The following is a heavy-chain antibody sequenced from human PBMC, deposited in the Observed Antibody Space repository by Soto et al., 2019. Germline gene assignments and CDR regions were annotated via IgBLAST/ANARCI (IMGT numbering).Heavy chain of an antibody. J-gene: IGHJ5*02. CDR1: GYTFTNYG. CDR2: ISAYNGNT. Sequence: QVQLVQSGAEVKKPGASVKVACKAYGYTFTNYGISWVRQALGQGLEWMGWISAYNGNTKYAQKFQGRVTMTTDTSTSTAYMELRSLRSDDTAVYYCARGVGSGSYYNQYNWFDPWGQGTLVTVSS. D-gene: IGHD3-10*01. CDR3: ARGVGSGSYYNQYNWFDP. V-gene: IGHV1-18*01.